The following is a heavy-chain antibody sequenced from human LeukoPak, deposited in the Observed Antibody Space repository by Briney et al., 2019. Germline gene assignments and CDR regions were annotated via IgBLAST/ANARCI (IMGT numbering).Heavy chain of an antibody. CDR2: ISWNSGSI. V-gene: IGHV3-9*01. D-gene: IGHD2-2*01. CDR1: GFTFDDYA. J-gene: IGHJ4*02. Sequence: GRSLRLSCAASGFTFDDYAMHWVRQAPGKGLEWVSGISWNSGSIGYADSVKGRFTISRDNAKNSLYLQMNSLRVEDTAIYFCARGDSSWYYFDNWGQGTLVTVSS. CDR3: ARGDSSWYYFDN.